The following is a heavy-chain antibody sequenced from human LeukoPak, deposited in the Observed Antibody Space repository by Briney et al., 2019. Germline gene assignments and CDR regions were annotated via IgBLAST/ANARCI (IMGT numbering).Heavy chain of an antibody. Sequence: GGSLSLSCAASGFTFTNYWIHWVRHAPGKGLVWVSHISSDGSFTDYADSVRGRFTNSRDNAKSTVYMQINSLRDDDTAIYYCTRPLIITAGRGFDAWGQGTMVTVSS. V-gene: IGHV3-74*01. CDR1: GFTFTNYW. D-gene: IGHD3-10*01. CDR3: TRPLIITAGRGFDA. CDR2: ISSDGSFT. J-gene: IGHJ4*02.